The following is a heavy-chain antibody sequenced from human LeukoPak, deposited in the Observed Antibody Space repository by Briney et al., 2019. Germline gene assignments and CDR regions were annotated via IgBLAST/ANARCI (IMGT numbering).Heavy chain of an antibody. CDR2: IYYSGST. D-gene: IGHD6-13*01. V-gene: IGHV4-59*01. Sequence: PSETLSLTCTVSGGSISSYYWSWIRQPPGKGLEWIGYIYYSGSTNYNPSLKSRVTISVDTSKNQFSLKLSSVTAADTAVYYCATSAQYSSSYFDYWGQGTLVTVSS. CDR1: GGSISSYY. CDR3: ATSAQYSSSYFDY. J-gene: IGHJ4*02.